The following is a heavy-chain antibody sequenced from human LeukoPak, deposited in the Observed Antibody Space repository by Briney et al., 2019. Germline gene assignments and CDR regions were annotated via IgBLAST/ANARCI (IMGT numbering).Heavy chain of an antibody. D-gene: IGHD3-10*01. J-gene: IGHJ3*02. CDR2: ISGSGGST. CDR1: GSTFSSYS. CDR3: AKSNGYGLIDI. V-gene: IGHV3-23*01. Sequence: PGGSLSPSCAPSGSTFSSYSMNWVRQAPGKGLEWVSAISGSGGSTYYADSVKGRFIISRDNSKNTLYLQMNRLRAEGTAVYYCAKSNGYGLIDIWGQGTMVTVSS.